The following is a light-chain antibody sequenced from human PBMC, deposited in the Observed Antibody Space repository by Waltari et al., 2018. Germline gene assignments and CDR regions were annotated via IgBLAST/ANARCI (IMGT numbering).Light chain of an antibody. CDR1: QSVSRA. CDR3: QHYVNLPVT. J-gene: IGKJ1*01. V-gene: IGKV3-20*01. CDR2: AAS. Sequence: SCRASQSVSRALAWYQQKPGQAPRLLIYAASTRATGVPDRFSGSGSGTDFSLTISGLDPEDFAVYYCQHYVNLPVTFGQGTKVEI.